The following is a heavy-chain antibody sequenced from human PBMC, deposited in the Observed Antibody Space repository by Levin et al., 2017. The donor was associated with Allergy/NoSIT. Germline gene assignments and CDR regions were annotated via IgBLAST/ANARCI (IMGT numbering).Heavy chain of an antibody. CDR2: FRDTRYT. CDR1: GFTFSNYA. D-gene: IGHD3-22*01. V-gene: IGHV3-23*01. Sequence: GESLKISCAASGFTFSNYAMSWVRQAPGKGLEWVAGFRDTRYTNYADSVNGRFTISRDKSRSMFYLQMNSLSAEDTAVSYCARFARPAGVYDSSDSFDIWGQGTMVTVSS. CDR3: ARFARPAGVYDSSDSFDI. J-gene: IGHJ3*02.